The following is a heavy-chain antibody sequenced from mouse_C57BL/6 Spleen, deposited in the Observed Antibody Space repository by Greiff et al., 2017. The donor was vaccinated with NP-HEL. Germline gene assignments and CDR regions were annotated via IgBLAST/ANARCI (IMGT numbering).Heavy chain of an antibody. D-gene: IGHD2-5*01. CDR3: ARRDSNYAMDY. CDR1: GFTFSDYG. J-gene: IGHJ4*01. CDR2: ISNLAYSI. V-gene: IGHV5-15*01. Sequence: EVKLVESGGGLVQPGGSLKLSCAASGFTFSDYGMAWVRQAPRKRPEWVAFISNLAYSIYYADTVTGRFTISRENAKNTLYLEMSSLRSEDTAMYYCARRDSNYAMDYWGQGTSVTVSS.